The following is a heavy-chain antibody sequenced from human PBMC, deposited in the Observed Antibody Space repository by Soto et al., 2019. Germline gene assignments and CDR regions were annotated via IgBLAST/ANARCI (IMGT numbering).Heavy chain of an antibody. J-gene: IGHJ4*02. CDR3: ASTYDSLTGYNPPPVY. CDR2: IYYSGST. CDR1: GGSISISSYY. Sequence: SETLSLTCTVSGGSISISSYYGGLSRQPPGKGLEWIGSIYYSGSTYYNPSLKSRVIISVDTSKNQFSLTLSSVTAADTAVYYCASTYDSLTGYNPPPVYWGQGTLVTVSS. D-gene: IGHD3-9*01. V-gene: IGHV4-39*01.